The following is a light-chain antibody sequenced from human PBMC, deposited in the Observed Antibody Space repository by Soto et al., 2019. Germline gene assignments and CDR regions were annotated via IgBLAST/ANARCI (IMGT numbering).Light chain of an antibody. CDR1: SSDVGSYNL. CDR2: EGS. Sequence: QSALTQPASVPGSPGQSIAISCTGTSSDVGSYNLVSWYQQHPGKAPKLLIYEGSKRPSGVSNRFSGSKSGNTGSLTISGLQAEDEADYYCCSYAGSSTVRVFGGGTKLTVL. J-gene: IGLJ2*01. V-gene: IGLV2-23*01. CDR3: CSYAGSSTVRV.